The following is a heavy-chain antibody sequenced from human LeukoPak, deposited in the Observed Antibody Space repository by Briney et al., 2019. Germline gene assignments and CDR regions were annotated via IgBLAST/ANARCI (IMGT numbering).Heavy chain of an antibody. D-gene: IGHD6-19*01. CDR3: TYSSCWSYYFDY. J-gene: IGHJ4*02. CDR1: GASISSSNYY. CDR2: IYYSGTT. Sequence: SETLSLTCTVSGASISSSNYYWGWIRQPPGKGLEWIGSIYYSGTTYYNPSLKSRVTISVDTSKNQFSLKLSSVTAADTALYYCTYSSCWSYYFDYWGRGTLVSVSS. V-gene: IGHV4-39*01.